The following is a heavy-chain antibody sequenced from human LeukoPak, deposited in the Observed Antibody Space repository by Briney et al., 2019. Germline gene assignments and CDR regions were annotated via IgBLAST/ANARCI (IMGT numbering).Heavy chain of an antibody. CDR3: ARESRDVETEGFDY. D-gene: IGHD5-24*01. CDR1: GVSISSYY. Sequence: TSETLSLTCTVSGVSISSYYWSWIRQPPGKGLELIGYIYYSGSTKYNPSLKSRVTISVDASKKQFSLRLSSVTAADTAVYYCARESRDVETEGFDYWGQGTLVTVSS. CDR2: IYYSGST. V-gene: IGHV4-59*01. J-gene: IGHJ4*02.